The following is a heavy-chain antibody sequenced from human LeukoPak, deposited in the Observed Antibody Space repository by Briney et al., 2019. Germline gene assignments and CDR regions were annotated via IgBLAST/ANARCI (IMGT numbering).Heavy chain of an antibody. CDR3: AKGPFFPKAYCGGDCPFSFDY. Sequence: GGSLRLSCAASGFTFSSYAMSWVRQAPGKGLEWVSAISGSGGSTYYADSVKGRFTISRDNSKNTRYLQMNSLRAEDTAVYYCAKGPFFPKAYCGGDCPFSFDYWGQGTLVTVSS. D-gene: IGHD2-21*02. J-gene: IGHJ4*02. V-gene: IGHV3-23*01. CDR2: ISGSGGST. CDR1: GFTFSSYA.